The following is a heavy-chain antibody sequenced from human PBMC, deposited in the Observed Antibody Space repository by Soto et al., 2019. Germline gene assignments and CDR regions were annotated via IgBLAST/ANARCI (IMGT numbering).Heavy chain of an antibody. Sequence: PGGSLRLSCEASGFTFSNAWMNWVRQGPGKGLEWLGRIKSKVDGGTADYGAATKGRFSISRDDLKNMLYLQMNSLKPDDTAVYYRTTLSYLYYDGMDVWGQGTTVTVSS. CDR1: GFTFSNAW. D-gene: IGHD2-2*01. CDR2: IKSKVDGGTA. J-gene: IGHJ6*02. V-gene: IGHV3-15*01. CDR3: TTLSYLYYDGMDV.